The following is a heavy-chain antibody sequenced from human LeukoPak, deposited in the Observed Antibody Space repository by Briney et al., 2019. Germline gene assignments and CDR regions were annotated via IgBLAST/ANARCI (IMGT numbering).Heavy chain of an antibody. V-gene: IGHV4-34*12. CDR3: AREKLGGPYDSGWYKDY. Sequence: SETLSLTCAVYGGSFSGYYWSWIRQPPGKGLEWIGSVFYSGSTFYNPSLKSRVTISVDTSKNQFSLKLTSVTAADTAVYYCAREKLGGPYDSGWYKDYWGQGTLVTVSS. CDR1: GGSFSGYY. CDR2: VFYSGST. D-gene: IGHD6-19*01. J-gene: IGHJ4*02.